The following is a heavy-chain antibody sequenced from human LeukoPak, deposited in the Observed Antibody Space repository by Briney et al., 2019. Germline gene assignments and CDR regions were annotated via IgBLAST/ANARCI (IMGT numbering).Heavy chain of an antibody. CDR1: GGSFSGYY. V-gene: IGHV4-34*01. D-gene: IGHD4-11*01. Sequence: SETLSLTCAVYGGSFSGYYWSWIRQPPGKGLEWIGEINHSGSTNYNPSLKSRVTISVDTSKNQFSLKMSSVTAADTAVYYCARDSDYSNLIGTLPFDYWGQGTLVTVSS. J-gene: IGHJ4*02. CDR3: ARDSDYSNLIGTLPFDY. CDR2: INHSGST.